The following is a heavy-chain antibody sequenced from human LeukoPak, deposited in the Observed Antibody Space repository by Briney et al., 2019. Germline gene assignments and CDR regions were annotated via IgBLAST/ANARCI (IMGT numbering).Heavy chain of an antibody. J-gene: IGHJ3*02. Sequence: ASVKVSCKASGYTFTGYYMHWVRQAPGQGLEWMGWISAYNGNTNYAQRLQDRVTMTTDTSTSTAYMELRSLRSDDTAVYYCATSIGWHWAAFAIWGQGTMVTVSS. CDR3: ATSIGWHWAAFAI. CDR1: GYTFTGYY. D-gene: IGHD6-19*01. CDR2: ISAYNGNT. V-gene: IGHV1-18*04.